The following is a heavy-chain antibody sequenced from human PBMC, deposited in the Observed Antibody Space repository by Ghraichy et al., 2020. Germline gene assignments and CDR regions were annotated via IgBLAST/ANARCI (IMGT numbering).Heavy chain of an antibody. CDR1: GYSFTSYW. CDR2: IYPGDSDT. Sequence: GESLNISCKGSGYSFTSYWIGWVRQMPGKGLEWMGIIYPGDSDTRYSPSFQGQVTISADKSISTAYLQWSSLKASDTAMYYCARRYSSSWTRYHDAFDIWGQGTMVTVSS. J-gene: IGHJ3*02. V-gene: IGHV5-51*01. CDR3: ARRYSSSWTRYHDAFDI. D-gene: IGHD6-13*01.